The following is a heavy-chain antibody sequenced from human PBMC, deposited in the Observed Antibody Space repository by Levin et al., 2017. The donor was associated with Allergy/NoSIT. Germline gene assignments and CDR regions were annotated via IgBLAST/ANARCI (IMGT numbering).Heavy chain of an antibody. CDR1: GFTFSSYW. Sequence: GGSLRLSCAASGFTFSSYWMHWVRQAPGKGLVWVSRINSDGSSTSYADSVKGRFTISRDNAKNTLYLQMNSLRAEDTAVYYCARVRGYCSGGSCYSPYYYYYMDVWGKGTTVTVSS. D-gene: IGHD2-15*01. J-gene: IGHJ6*03. V-gene: IGHV3-74*01. CDR2: INSDGSST. CDR3: ARVRGYCSGGSCYSPYYYYYMDV.